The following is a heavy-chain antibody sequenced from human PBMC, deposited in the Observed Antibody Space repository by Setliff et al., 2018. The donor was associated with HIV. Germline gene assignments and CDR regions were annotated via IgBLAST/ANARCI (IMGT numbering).Heavy chain of an antibody. CDR2: IFNSGTT. D-gene: IGHD2-21*01. J-gene: IGHJ6*02. V-gene: IGHV4-61*01. Sequence: SETLSLTCTVSGDSISSCISTHYCTWIRQPPGAGLEWIGYIFNSGTTNYNPSLKSRVTISLDTSKNQFSLKLNSVTAADTAVYYCARAPRTPGVVGYYYYYGMDVWGQGTTVTVSS. CDR1: GDSISSCISTHY. CDR3: ARAPRTPGVVGYYYYYGMDV.